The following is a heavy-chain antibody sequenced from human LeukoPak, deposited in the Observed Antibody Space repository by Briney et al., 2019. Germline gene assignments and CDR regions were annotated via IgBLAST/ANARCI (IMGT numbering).Heavy chain of an antibody. J-gene: IGHJ5*02. CDR1: GGSISSSSYY. CDR3: ARGPPEGPDNWFDP. CDR2: IYYSGST. V-gene: IGHV4-39*07. Sequence: KPSETLSLTCTVSGGSISSSSYYWGWIRQPPGKGLEWIGGIYYSGSTNYNPSLKSRVTISVDTSKKQFSLNLRYVTAADTAVYYCARGPPEGPDNWFDPWGQGTLVTVSS.